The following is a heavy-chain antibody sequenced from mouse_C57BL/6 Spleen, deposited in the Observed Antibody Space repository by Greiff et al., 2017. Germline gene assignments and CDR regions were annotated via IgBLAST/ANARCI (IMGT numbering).Heavy chain of an antibody. D-gene: IGHD1-1*01. J-gene: IGHJ3*01. CDR3: ARLHYYGSSYGFAY. V-gene: IGHV1-69*01. Sequence: QVQLKQPGAELVMPGASVKLSCKASGYTFTSYWMHWVKQRPGQGLEWIGEIDPSDSYTNYNQKFKGKSTLTVDKSSSTAYMQLSSLTSEDSAVYYCARLHYYGSSYGFAYWGQGTLVTVSA. CDR1: GYTFTSYW. CDR2: IDPSDSYT.